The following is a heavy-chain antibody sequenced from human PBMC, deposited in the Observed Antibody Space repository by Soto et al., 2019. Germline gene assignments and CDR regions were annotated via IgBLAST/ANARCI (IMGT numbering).Heavy chain of an antibody. Sequence: SETLSLTCTVSGASTSSSNYYWGWIRQPPGRGLEWIGTMYYSGRTYYNPSLKSRVTTSVDTSKSQFSLKLSAVTATDTAVYYCARHGNTVTTGYYYGMDVWGQGTTVTVSS. CDR1: GASTSSSNYY. CDR2: MYYSGRT. CDR3: ARHGNTVTTGYYYGMDV. D-gene: IGHD4-17*01. V-gene: IGHV4-39*01. J-gene: IGHJ6*02.